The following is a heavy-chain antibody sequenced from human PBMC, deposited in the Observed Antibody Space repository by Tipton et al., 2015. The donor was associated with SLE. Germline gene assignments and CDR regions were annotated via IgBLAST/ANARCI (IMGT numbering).Heavy chain of an antibody. Sequence: TLSLTCTVSGDSISNSFWSWIRQLPGGKLEWMGFISYTGSTYYNPSLKSRVTISVDTSKNQFSLKLSSVTAADTAVYYCARDVAAEFDYWGQGTLVTVSS. CDR3: ARDVAAEFDY. V-gene: IGHV4-59*12. CDR2: ISYTGST. J-gene: IGHJ4*02. D-gene: IGHD6-13*01. CDR1: GDSISNSF.